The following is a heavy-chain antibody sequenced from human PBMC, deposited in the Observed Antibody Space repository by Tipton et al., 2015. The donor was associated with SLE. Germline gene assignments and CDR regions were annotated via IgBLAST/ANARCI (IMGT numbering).Heavy chain of an antibody. V-gene: IGHV4-59*08. CDR1: GGSLSSYY. Sequence: TLSLTCSVSGGSLSSYYWSWIRQPPGKGLEWIGFIFFTGSTDYNPSLQSRVTISVDTSENQFSLRLTSVTAADTAVYYCARQGTHSADFWGQGTLVTVSS. CDR3: ARQGTHSADF. J-gene: IGHJ4*02. D-gene: IGHD3/OR15-3a*01. CDR2: IFFTGST.